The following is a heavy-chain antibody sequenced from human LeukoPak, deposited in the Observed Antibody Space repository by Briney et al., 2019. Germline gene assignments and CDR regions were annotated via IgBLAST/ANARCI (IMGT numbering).Heavy chain of an antibody. CDR1: GFTFSSYV. D-gene: IGHD3-22*01. CDR2: VSAADGTT. Sequence: GGSLRLSCAASGFTFSSYVMTWVRQAPGKGLEWVSTVSAADGTTYYADSVKGRFTISRDNSKNTLYLQMNSLRAEDTAVYYCAKDGSSGPGNGMDVWGQGTTVTVSS. CDR3: AKDGSSGPGNGMDV. J-gene: IGHJ6*02. V-gene: IGHV3-23*01.